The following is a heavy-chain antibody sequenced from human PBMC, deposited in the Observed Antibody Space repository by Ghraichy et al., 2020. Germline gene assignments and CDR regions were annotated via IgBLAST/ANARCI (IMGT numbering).Heavy chain of an antibody. CDR1: GFTFTSHA. D-gene: IGHD2/OR15-2a*01. V-gene: IGHV3-23*01. Sequence: GESLNISCVASGFTFTSHAMTWVRQAPGKGLEWVSSISASGATPYYGPSASGRFTISKDNSKNTVYLQLNSLRAEDTAIYFCAKGSTSAKDYYGMDVWGQGTTVTV. CDR2: ISASGATP. J-gene: IGHJ6*02. CDR3: AKGSTSAKDYYGMDV.